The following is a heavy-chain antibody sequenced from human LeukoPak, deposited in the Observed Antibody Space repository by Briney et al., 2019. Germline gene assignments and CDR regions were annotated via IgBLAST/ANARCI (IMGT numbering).Heavy chain of an antibody. Sequence: SETLFLTCSVYGGSISSLYWSWIRQRPGKGLEWIGYIYYTGSTNYNPSLKSRVTMFVDMSKNQFSLRLSSVTAADTAVYYCARLWSGLRPPDYWGQGTLVTVSS. J-gene: IGHJ4*02. CDR3: ARLWSGLRPPDY. D-gene: IGHD3-3*01. V-gene: IGHV4-59*08. CDR2: IYYTGST. CDR1: GGSISSLY.